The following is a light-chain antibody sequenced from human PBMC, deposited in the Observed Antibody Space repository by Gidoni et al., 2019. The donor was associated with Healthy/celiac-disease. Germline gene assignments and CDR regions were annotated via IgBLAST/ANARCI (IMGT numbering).Light chain of an antibody. J-gene: IGKJ4*01. Sequence: DIQMTQSPSSLSASVGDRVTITCRASQSISSWLNWYQQKPGKAPKLLIYNASSLERGVPSRFSSSGSGTESTLTSSSLQPDDSANYYCQQYNSSPHTFGGGTKVEIK. CDR2: NAS. V-gene: IGKV1-5*03. CDR1: QSISSW. CDR3: QQYNSSPHT.